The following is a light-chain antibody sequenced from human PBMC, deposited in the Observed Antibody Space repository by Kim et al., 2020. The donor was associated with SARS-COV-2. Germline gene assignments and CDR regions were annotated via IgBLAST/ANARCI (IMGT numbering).Light chain of an antibody. CDR3: MQGTHWPYT. Sequence: DAVLTQSPLLLPVTLGQPASISCKSSQSLVHNNGNTYLNWYHQRPGQSPRRLIYTISNRDSGVPDRFSGSGSDTEFTLKINRVEAEDVGVYYCMQGTHWPYTFGQGTKLEIK. J-gene: IGKJ2*01. CDR2: TIS. V-gene: IGKV2-30*02. CDR1: QSLVHNNGNTY.